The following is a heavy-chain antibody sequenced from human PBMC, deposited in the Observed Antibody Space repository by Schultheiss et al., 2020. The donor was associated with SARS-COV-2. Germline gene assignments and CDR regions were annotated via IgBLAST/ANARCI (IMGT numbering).Heavy chain of an antibody. CDR2: ISYDGSNK. D-gene: IGHD4-17*01. J-gene: IGHJ2*01. CDR1: GFTFSSYG. CDR3: ARAGDTVTTEFFGYFDL. V-gene: IGHV3-30*03. Sequence: GGSLRLSCAASGFTFSSYGMHWVRQAPGKGLEWVAVISYDGSNKYYADSVKGRFTISRDNSKNTLYLQMNSLRAEDTAVYYCARAGDTVTTEFFGYFDLWGRGTLVTVSS.